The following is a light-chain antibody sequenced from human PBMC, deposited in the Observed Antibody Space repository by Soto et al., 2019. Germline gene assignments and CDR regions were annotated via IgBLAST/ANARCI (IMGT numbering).Light chain of an antibody. CDR3: QQYGRSPWT. V-gene: IGKV3-20*01. Sequence: EIVMTQSPATLSVSPGERATLSCRASQSVSSNYLAWYQQRPGQAPRPLIYATSTRATGIPDRFSGSGSGTDFTLTINRLEPEDFAVYYCQQYGRSPWTFGQGTKVDIK. J-gene: IGKJ1*01. CDR1: QSVSSNY. CDR2: ATS.